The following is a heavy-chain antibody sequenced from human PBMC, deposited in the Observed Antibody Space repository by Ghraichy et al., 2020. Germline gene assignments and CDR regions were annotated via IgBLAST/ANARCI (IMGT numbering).Heavy chain of an antibody. D-gene: IGHD3/OR15-3a*01. CDR3: ARGDSWTGYYANDFDH. CDR1: GFTFSDYH. CDR2: IDNRGDTR. Sequence: LSLTCVVSGFTFSDYHINWVRQSPGKGLEWISYIDNRGDTRHYADSVKGRFTISRDNAKNIVFLQINSLRVEDTAVYYCARGDSWTGYYANDFDHWGQGTLVSVSS. J-gene: IGHJ4*02. V-gene: IGHV3-48*01.